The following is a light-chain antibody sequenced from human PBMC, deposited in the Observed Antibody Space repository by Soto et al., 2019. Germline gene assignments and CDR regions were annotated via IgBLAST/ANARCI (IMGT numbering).Light chain of an antibody. CDR1: HSIGSNY. CDR2: GAS. Sequence: EIVLTQSPGTLSLSPGERATLSCRASHSIGSNYLAWYQQKPGQAPRLLIYGASSRATGIPDRFSGSGSGTDFTLTISRLEPEDSAIYYCQQYGSWTFGQGTKVEIK. J-gene: IGKJ1*01. V-gene: IGKV3-20*01. CDR3: QQYGSWT.